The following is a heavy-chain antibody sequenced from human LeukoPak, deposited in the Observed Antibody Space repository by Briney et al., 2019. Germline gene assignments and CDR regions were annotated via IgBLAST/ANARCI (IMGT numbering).Heavy chain of an antibody. D-gene: IGHD3-10*01. V-gene: IGHV3-30*18. Sequence: SGGSLRLSCAASGFTFSSYGMHWVRQAPGKGLEWVAVISYDGSNKYYADSVKGRFTISRDNSKNTLYLQMNSLRAEDTAVYYCAKEDDRGVTYFDYWGQGTLVTVSS. CDR2: ISYDGSNK. CDR1: GFTFSSYG. CDR3: AKEDDRGVTYFDY. J-gene: IGHJ4*02.